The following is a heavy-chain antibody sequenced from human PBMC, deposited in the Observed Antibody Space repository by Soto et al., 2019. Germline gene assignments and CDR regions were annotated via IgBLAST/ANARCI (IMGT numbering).Heavy chain of an antibody. CDR3: ARLPRIQLWLGWLDP. CDR2: INYSGST. D-gene: IGHD5-18*01. CDR1: GGSISSSSYY. J-gene: IGHJ5*02. V-gene: IGHV4-39*01. Sequence: QLQLQESGTVLVKPSETLSLTCTVSGGSISSSSYYWGWIRQPPGKGLEWIGTINYSGSTYYNPSLNSRVTISLDTSKNQFSLKVGSVTAADPAIYYCARLPRIQLWLGWLDPWGQGTLVTVSS.